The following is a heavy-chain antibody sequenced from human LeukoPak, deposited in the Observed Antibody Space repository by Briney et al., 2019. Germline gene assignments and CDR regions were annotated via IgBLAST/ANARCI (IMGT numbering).Heavy chain of an antibody. CDR3: ATEKGYCSSTSCRDY. D-gene: IGHD2-2*01. Sequence: GGSLRLSCAVSGFNFSRYSMNWVRQAPGKGLEWVSSITFRSTYKYYADSVKGRFTISRDNAKNSLYLQMNSLRAEDTAVYYCATEKGYCSSTSCRDYWGQGTLVTVSS. V-gene: IGHV3-21*01. CDR1: GFNFSRYS. CDR2: ITFRSTYK. J-gene: IGHJ4*02.